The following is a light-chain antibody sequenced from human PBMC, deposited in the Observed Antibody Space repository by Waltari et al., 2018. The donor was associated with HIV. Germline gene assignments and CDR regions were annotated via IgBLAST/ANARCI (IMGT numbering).Light chain of an antibody. Sequence: QTVVTQEPSLSVSPGKTITLTCGLDSGSVSTSYFPSWYQVTPGQPPRSLLDNDDVRASGVPVRCSGAIVGNKAALTITGAQAEDESLYYCVLDVSSGRVFGGGTKLTVL. J-gene: IGLJ2*01. CDR3: VLDVSSGRV. CDR2: NDD. V-gene: IGLV8-61*01. CDR1: SGSVSTSYF.